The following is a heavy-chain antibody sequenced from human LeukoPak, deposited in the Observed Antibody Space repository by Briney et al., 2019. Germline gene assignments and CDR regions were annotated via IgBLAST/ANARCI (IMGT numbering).Heavy chain of an antibody. CDR1: GFTFSSYA. CDR2: ISYDGSNK. J-gene: IGHJ4*02. CDR3: ARDRIIAAAGIDY. V-gene: IGHV3-30*04. D-gene: IGHD6-13*01. Sequence: TGGSLRLSCAASGFTFSSYAMHWVRQAPGKGLEWVAVISYDGSNKYYADSVKGRFTISRDNSKNTLYLQMNSLRAEDTAVYYCARDRIIAAAGIDYWGQGTLVTVSS.